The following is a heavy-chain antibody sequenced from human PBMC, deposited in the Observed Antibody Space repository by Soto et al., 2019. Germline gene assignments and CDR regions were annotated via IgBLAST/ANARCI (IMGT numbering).Heavy chain of an antibody. Sequence: QVQLVQSGAEVKKPGSSVKVSCKASGGTFSNYPISWVRQAPGQGLEWMGGIIPIFGTVNYAQKFQGRVTITGDESTRTAYMELSSVRSEDTAVYYCARGNHRWRQLWYFDLWGRGTLVTVSS. J-gene: IGHJ2*01. CDR3: ARGNHRWRQLWYFDL. CDR2: IIPIFGTV. D-gene: IGHD5-12*01. V-gene: IGHV1-69*12. CDR1: GGTFSNYP.